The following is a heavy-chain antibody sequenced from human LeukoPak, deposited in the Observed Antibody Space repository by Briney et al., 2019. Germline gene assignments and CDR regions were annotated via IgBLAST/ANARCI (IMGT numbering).Heavy chain of an antibody. CDR3: ARDPAAAGSVWLDP. Sequence: GGSLRLSCAASGFTFSSYSMNWVRQAPGKGLEWVSSITTRSSYIYYADSVKGRFTISRDDAKSSLYLQMSNLRAEDTAVYYCARDPAAAGSVWLDPWGQGILVTVSS. J-gene: IGHJ5*02. V-gene: IGHV3-21*01. CDR1: GFTFSSYS. D-gene: IGHD6-13*01. CDR2: ITTRSSYI.